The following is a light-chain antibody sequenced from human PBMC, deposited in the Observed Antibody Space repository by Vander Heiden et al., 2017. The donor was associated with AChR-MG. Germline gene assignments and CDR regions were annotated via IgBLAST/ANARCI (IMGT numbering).Light chain of an antibody. CDR2: DDS. V-gene: IGLV3-21*02. Sequence: SYVLPQPPSVSMAPGRTATIHCRGNNIGSNSVHWYQQKLGQAPVLVVYDDSDRPSGIPERISGSNSGNTATLTISRVEAGDEGDYYCQVWDSISDPVVFGGGTKLTVL. J-gene: IGLJ2*01. CDR1: NIGSNS. CDR3: QVWDSISDPVV.